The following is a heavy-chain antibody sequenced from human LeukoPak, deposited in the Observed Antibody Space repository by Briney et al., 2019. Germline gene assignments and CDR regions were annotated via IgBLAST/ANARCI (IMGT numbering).Heavy chain of an antibody. CDR3: ARVPRSSWEVDY. Sequence: GASVKVSCKASGYTFTSYDINWVRQATGQGLEWMGWMNPNSGNTGYAQKFQGRVTMTRNTSISTAYMELSSLRSGDTAVYYCARVPRSSWEVDYWGQGTLVTVSS. CDR2: MNPNSGNT. D-gene: IGHD6-13*01. J-gene: IGHJ4*02. CDR1: GYTFTSYD. V-gene: IGHV1-8*01.